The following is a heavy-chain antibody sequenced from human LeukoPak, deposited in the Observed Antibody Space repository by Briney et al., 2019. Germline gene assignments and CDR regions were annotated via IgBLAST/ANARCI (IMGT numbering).Heavy chain of an antibody. CDR1: GFTFSSYS. D-gene: IGHD3-22*01. Sequence: PGGSLRLSCAASGFTFSSYSMNWVRQAPGKGLEWVSSISSSSSYIYYADSVKGRFTISRDNAKKSLYLQMNSLRAEDTAVYYCARALYYSDGGGYYRTHDAFDIWGQGTLVTVSS. V-gene: IGHV3-21*04. CDR2: ISSSSSYI. CDR3: ARALYYSDGGGYYRTHDAFDI. J-gene: IGHJ4*02.